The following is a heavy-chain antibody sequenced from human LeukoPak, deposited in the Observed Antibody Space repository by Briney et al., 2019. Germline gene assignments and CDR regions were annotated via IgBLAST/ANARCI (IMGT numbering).Heavy chain of an antibody. CDR3: ARAVQCDYYYGMDV. J-gene: IGHJ6*04. CDR1: GGSISNGGYY. D-gene: IGHD5/OR15-5a*01. CDR2: IYYSGST. V-gene: IGHV4-31*03. Sequence: SETLSLTCTVSGGSISNGGYYWSWIRQHPGKGLEWIGYIYYSGSTYYNPSLKSRVTISVDTSKNQFSLKLSSVTAADTAVYYCARAVQCDYYYGMDVWGKGTTVTVSS.